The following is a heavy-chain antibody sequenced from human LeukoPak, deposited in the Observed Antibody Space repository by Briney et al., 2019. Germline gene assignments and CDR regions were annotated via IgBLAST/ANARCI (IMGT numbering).Heavy chain of an antibody. D-gene: IGHD6-13*01. V-gene: IGHV1-69*13. CDR3: ARGVIPYSSFDY. J-gene: IGHJ4*02. CDR1: GGTFSSYA. CDR2: IIPIFGTA. Sequence: ASEKVSCKACGGTFSSYAISWVRQAPGQGLEWMGGIIPIFGTANYAQKFQGRVTITADESTSTAYMELSSLRSEDTAVYYCARGVIPYSSFDYWGQGTLVTVSS.